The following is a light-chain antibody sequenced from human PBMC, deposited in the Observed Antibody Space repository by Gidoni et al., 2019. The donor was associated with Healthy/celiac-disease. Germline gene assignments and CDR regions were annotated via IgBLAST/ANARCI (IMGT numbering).Light chain of an antibody. CDR1: QSVSSSY. V-gene: IGKV3-20*01. Sequence: EIVLTQSPGTLSLSPGERATLSCRASQSVSSSYLAWYQQTPGQAPRLLIYGASSRATGIPDRFRGSGSGTDFPLTISRLEPEDFAVYYCQQYGSSPPRYTFGQGTKLEIK. CDR3: QQYGSSPPRYT. J-gene: IGKJ2*01. CDR2: GAS.